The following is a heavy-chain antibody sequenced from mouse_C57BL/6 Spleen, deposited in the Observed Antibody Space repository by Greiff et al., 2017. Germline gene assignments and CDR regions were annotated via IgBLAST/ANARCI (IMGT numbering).Heavy chain of an antibody. V-gene: IGHV1-4*01. CDR2: INPSSGYT. CDR1: GYTFTSYT. D-gene: IGHD2-3*01. Sequence: QVQLQQSGAELARPGASVKMSCKASGYTFTSYTMHWVKQRPGQGLEWIGYINPSSGYTKYNQKFKDKATLTADKSSSTAYMQLSSLTSEDSAVYYCAREDGYYAMGYWGQGTSVTVSS. CDR3: AREDGYYAMGY. J-gene: IGHJ4*01.